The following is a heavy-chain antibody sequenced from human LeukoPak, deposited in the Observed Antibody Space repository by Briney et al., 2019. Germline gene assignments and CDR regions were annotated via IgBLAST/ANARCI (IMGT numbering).Heavy chain of an antibody. V-gene: IGHV1-2*02. CDR1: GYTFTDYY. D-gene: IGHD6-13*01. Sequence: GASVKVSCKTSGYTFTDYYIHWVRQAPGQGLEWMGWINTKTGRTSSARKFQGRVTMTRDTSISTAYMELSRLRSDDTAVYYCAIGYSSKYGWGQGTLVTVSS. CDR2: INTKTGRT. CDR3: AIGYSSKYG. J-gene: IGHJ4*02.